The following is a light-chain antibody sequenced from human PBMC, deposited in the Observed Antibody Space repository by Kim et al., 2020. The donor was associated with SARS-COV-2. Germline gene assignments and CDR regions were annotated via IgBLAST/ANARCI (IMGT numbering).Light chain of an antibody. CDR1: QSVSYY. J-gene: IGKJ2*01. CDR3: QQYKGYPYT. Sequence: SASVGDKVTIHCRDRQSVSYYLAWYRQKPGKAPKLLIYDFSTLGNGVASRFSGSGSGTEFAFHITGLQPEDFTTYYCQQYKGYPYTFGQGTKLEIK. CDR2: DFS. V-gene: IGKV1-5*01.